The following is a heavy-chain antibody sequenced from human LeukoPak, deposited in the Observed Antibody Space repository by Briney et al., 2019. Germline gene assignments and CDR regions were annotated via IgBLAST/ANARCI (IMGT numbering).Heavy chain of an antibody. D-gene: IGHD3-22*01. Sequence: PGGSLRLSCAASGFTFSTYWMHWVRQAPGKGLAWVSRIKSDGSTNYADSVKGRFTISRDNAKNTVSLQMNSLRPEDTGVYYCARAPSEIGGYYPEYFRHWGQGTLVTVSS. CDR1: GFTFSTYW. CDR3: ARAPSEIGGYYPEYFRH. V-gene: IGHV3-74*01. CDR2: IKSDGST. J-gene: IGHJ1*01.